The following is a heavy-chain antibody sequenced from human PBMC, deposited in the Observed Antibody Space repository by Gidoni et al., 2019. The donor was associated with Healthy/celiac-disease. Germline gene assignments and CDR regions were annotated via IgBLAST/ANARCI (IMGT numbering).Heavy chain of an antibody. CDR1: GFTFSSYG. CDR2: ILYDGSNK. Sequence: QVQLVESGGGVVQPGRSLSLSCAASGFTFSSYGLHWVRQAPGKGLEWVAVILYDGSNKYYADSVKGRFTISRDNSKNTLYLQMNSLRAEDTAVYYCARDSYKGSDYWGQGTLVTVSS. V-gene: IGHV3-33*01. CDR3: ARDSYKGSDY. J-gene: IGHJ4*02. D-gene: IGHD3-10*01.